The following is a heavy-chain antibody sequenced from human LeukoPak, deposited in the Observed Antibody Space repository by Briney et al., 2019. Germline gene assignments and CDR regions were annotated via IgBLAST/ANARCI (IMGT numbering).Heavy chain of an antibody. CDR2: ITSDGSST. D-gene: IGHD1-1*01. Sequence: GGSLRLSCAVSGFTFSDYWMHWARQVPGKGLVWVSRITSDGSSTNYADSVKGRFTISRDNAKNTLYLQMNSLRAEDTAVYYCARGFATGQVGSFDYWGQGTLDTVSS. CDR1: GFTFSDYW. V-gene: IGHV3-74*01. J-gene: IGHJ4*02. CDR3: ARGFATGQVGSFDY.